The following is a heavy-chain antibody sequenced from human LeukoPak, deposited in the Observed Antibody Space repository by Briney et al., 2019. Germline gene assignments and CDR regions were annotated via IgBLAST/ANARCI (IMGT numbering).Heavy chain of an antibody. V-gene: IGHV4-59*01. CDR3: ARVRWELRGGYYFDY. Sequence: SETLSLTCTVSGGSITSYYWSWIRQPPGKGLEWIGYIYYSGSTNYNPSLKSRVTISVDTSKNQFSLKLNSVTAADTAVYYCARVRWELRGGYYFDYWGQGTLVTVSS. CDR1: GGSITSYY. CDR2: IYYSGST. D-gene: IGHD1-26*01. J-gene: IGHJ4*02.